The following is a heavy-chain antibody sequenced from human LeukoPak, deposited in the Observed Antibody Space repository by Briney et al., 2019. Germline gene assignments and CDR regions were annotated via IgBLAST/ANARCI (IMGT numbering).Heavy chain of an antibody. J-gene: IGHJ4*02. CDR3: ARTDNVVVPAAMGFDY. CDR1: GGSISSGGYY. V-gene: IGHV4-31*03. CDR2: IYYSGST. D-gene: IGHD2-2*01. Sequence: PSETLSLTCTVSGGSISSGGYYWSWIRQHPGKGLEWIGYIYYSGSTYYNPSLKSRVTISVDTSKNQFSLKLSSVTAADTAVYYCARTDNVVVPAAMGFDYWGQGTLVTVSS.